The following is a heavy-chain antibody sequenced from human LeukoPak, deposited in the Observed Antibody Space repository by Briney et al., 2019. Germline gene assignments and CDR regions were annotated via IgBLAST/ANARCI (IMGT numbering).Heavy chain of an antibody. Sequence: SVKLSCTASGGTFSSYAISWVRHAPGQGLEWMGRIIPIFGTANYAQKFQGRVTITTDESTSTAYTELSSLRSEDTAVYYCARGPYGEFDYWGQGTLVTVSS. CDR3: ARGPYGEFDY. D-gene: IGHD4-17*01. CDR2: IIPIFGTA. V-gene: IGHV1-69*05. CDR1: GGTFSSYA. J-gene: IGHJ4*02.